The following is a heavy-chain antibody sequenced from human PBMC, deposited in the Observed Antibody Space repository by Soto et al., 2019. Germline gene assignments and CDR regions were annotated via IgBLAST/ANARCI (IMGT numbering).Heavy chain of an antibody. J-gene: IGHJ6*02. V-gene: IGHV3-33*06. CDR1: GFTFSDYA. CDR2: IWYDGSSR. CDR3: AKDRVYGSWSPSYGMDV. D-gene: IGHD3-10*01. Sequence: PGGSLRLSCAASGFTFSDYAFHWVRQAPGKGLEWVAVIWYDGSSRYYGDSVKGRFTISRDDSKNTLYLQMNSLRAEDTAVYYCAKDRVYGSWSPSYGMDVWGQGTTVTVSS.